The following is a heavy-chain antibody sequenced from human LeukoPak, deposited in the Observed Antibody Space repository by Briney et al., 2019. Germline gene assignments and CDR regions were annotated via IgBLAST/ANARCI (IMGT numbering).Heavy chain of an antibody. CDR3: AKAGTGGRDFDY. V-gene: IGHV4-34*01. Sequence: SETLSLTCAVYGGSFSGYYWSWIRQPPGKGLEWIGGINHSGSTNYNPSLKSRVTISVDTSKNQFSLKLSSVTAADTAVYYCAKAGTGGRDFDYWGQGTLVTVSS. D-gene: IGHD6-13*01. J-gene: IGHJ4*02. CDR2: INHSGST. CDR1: GGSFSGYY.